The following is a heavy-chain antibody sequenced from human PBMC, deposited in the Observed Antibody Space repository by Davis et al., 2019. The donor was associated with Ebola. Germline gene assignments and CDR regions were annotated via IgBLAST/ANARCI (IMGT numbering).Heavy chain of an antibody. CDR3: ARQTTVTTYYYGMDV. J-gene: IGHJ6*02. CDR1: GGSISSYY. Sequence: SETLSLTCTVSGGSISSYYWSWIRQPPGKGLEWIGYIYYSESTNYNPSLKSRVTISVDTSKNQFSLKLSSVTAADTAVYYCARQTTVTTYYYGMDVWGQGTTVTVSS. V-gene: IGHV4-59*08. D-gene: IGHD4-11*01. CDR2: IYYSEST.